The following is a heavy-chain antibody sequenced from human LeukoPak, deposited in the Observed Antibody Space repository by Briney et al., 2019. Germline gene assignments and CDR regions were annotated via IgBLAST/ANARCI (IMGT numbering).Heavy chain of an antibody. J-gene: IGHJ5*02. CDR1: GFTFSSYS. CDR3: ARESAAGTYNWFDP. CDR2: ISSSSTI. Sequence: GGSLRLSCAASGFTFSSYSMNWVRQAPGKGLEWVSYISSSSTIYYADSVKGRFTISRDNAKNSLYLQMNSLRAEDTAVYYCARESAAGTYNWFDPWGQGTPVTVSS. V-gene: IGHV3-48*01. D-gene: IGHD6-13*01.